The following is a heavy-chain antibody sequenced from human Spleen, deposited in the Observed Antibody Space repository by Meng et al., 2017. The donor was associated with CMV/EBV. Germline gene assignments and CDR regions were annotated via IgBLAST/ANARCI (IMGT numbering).Heavy chain of an antibody. Sequence: GESLKISCKGSGYSFTGYWIGWVRQMPGKGLEWMGIIYPGDSETRYSPSFQGQVTFSADKSISTAYLQWNRLKASDTAMYYCARRLGLGGYYFEYWGQGTLVTVSS. CDR2: IYPGDSET. V-gene: IGHV5-51*01. D-gene: IGHD3-16*01. CDR1: GYSFTGYW. CDR3: ARRLGLGGYYFEY. J-gene: IGHJ4*02.